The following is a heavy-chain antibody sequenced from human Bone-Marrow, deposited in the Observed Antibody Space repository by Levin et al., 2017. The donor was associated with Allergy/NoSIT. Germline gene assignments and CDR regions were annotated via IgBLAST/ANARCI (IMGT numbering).Heavy chain of an antibody. J-gene: IGHJ4*02. Sequence: GESLKISCKASGYTFTSYDINWVRQATGQGLEWMGWMNPNSGNTGYAQKFQGRVTMTRNTSISTAYMELSSLRSEDTAVYYCARATWGGAGDFDYWGQGTLVTVSS. V-gene: IGHV1-8*01. D-gene: IGHD3-16*01. CDR3: ARATWGGAGDFDY. CDR1: GYTFTSYD. CDR2: MNPNSGNT.